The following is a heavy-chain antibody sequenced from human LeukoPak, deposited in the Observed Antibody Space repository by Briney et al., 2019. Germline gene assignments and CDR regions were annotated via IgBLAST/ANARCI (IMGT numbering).Heavy chain of an antibody. D-gene: IGHD5-12*01. CDR3: ARIRGYSGSAYYFDY. CDR2: ISGGGRNT. CDR1: GFTFSSYA. V-gene: IGHV3-23*01. J-gene: IGHJ4*02. Sequence: PGGSLRLSCAASGFTFSSYAMSWVRQAPGKGLEWVSAISGGGRNTYYADSVKGRFTISRDNSKNTLYLQMNSLRDEDTAVYYCARIRGYSGSAYYFDYWGQGTLVTVSS.